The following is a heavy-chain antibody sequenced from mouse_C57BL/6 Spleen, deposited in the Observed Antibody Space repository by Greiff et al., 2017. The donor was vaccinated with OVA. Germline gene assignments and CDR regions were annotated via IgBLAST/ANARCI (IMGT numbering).Heavy chain of an antibody. CDR1: GYAFSSSW. V-gene: IGHV1-82*01. D-gene: IGHD1-1*01. CDR2: IYPGDGDT. J-gene: IGHJ4*01. CDR3: AFNSTIVDYYAMDY. Sequence: VQLQQSGPELVKPGASVKISCKASGYAFSSSWMNWVKQRPGKGLEWIGRIYPGDGDTNYTGKFKGKATMTADTSSSTAYMQLSSLTSEDSAVYYSAFNSTIVDYYAMDYWGQGTSVTVSS.